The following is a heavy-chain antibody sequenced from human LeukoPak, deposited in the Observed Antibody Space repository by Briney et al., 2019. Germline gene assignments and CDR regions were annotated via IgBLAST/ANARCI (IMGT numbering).Heavy chain of an antibody. V-gene: IGHV4-59*08. CDR3: AIFIAAGGYDSLAL. CDR2: IYYSGST. CDR1: GGSIRNYY. D-gene: IGHD6-13*01. J-gene: IGHJ3*01. Sequence: TSETLSLTCTVSGGSIRNYYWSWSRHPPGKGLEWIGYIYYSGSTSHNPSLKSRVTISVETSKNQFSMKISSVTAADTAVYYCAIFIAAGGYDSLALWGHGTVVTVSS.